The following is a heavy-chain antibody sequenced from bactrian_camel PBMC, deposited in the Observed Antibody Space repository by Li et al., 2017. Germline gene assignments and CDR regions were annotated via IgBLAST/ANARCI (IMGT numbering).Heavy chain of an antibody. CDR3: ASAAYNSNWSRLEKRYYKY. CDR2: INSGGGIT. D-gene: IGHD6*01. CDR1: GYTYMDYC. J-gene: IGHJ4*01. Sequence: QPVESGGGSVQAGGSLRLSCIESGYTYMDYCLTWFRQAPGKGLEWVSGINSGGGITAYAGSVKGRFTISKDNARNTLALQMNSLKPEDSAMYYCASAAYNSNWSRLEKRYYKYWGQGTQVTVS. V-gene: IGHV3S25*01.